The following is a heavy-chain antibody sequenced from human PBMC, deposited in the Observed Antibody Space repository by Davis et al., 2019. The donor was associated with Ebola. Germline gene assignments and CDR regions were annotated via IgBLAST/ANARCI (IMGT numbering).Heavy chain of an antibody. CDR3: ARGIRYCSGDNCYSGAFDY. CDR1: GASISSNDYY. J-gene: IGHJ4*02. CDR2: INHSGNT. Sequence: PSETLSLTCTVSGASISSNDYYWTWIRQPPGKGLEWIGEINHSGNTNYNPSLKSRVTLSVDTSKNQFSLKLSSVTAADTAVYYCARGIRYCSGDNCYSGAFDYWGQGSLVTVSS. D-gene: IGHD2-15*01. V-gene: IGHV4-39*01.